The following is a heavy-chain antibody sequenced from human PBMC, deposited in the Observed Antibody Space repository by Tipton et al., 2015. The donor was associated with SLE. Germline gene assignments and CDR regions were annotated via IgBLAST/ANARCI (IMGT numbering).Heavy chain of an antibody. J-gene: IGHJ2*01. CDR3: ARTAGRSVKLWYFDL. CDR1: GGSISGYH. D-gene: IGHD5-18*01. V-gene: IGHV4-59*08. CDR2: ISYTETT. Sequence: TLSLTCTVSGGSISGYHWSWLRQPPGKGLEWIGYISYTETTKYNPSLESRVIISVDTSKNQFSLRLSSVTAADTAMYYCARTAGRSVKLWYFDLWGRGTLVTVSS.